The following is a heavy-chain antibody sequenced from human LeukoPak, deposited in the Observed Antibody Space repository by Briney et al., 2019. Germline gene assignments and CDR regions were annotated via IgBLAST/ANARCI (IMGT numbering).Heavy chain of an antibody. CDR2: ISAYNGNT. CDR1: GYTFTSYG. Sequence: ASVKVSCKASGYTFTSYGISWVRQAPGQGLEWMGWISAYNGNTNYAQKLQGRVTMTTDTSTSTAYMELRSLRSDDTAVYYCARIGGKLGSQDEWFDPWGQGTLVTVSS. V-gene: IGHV1-18*01. J-gene: IGHJ5*02. D-gene: IGHD7-27*01. CDR3: ARIGGKLGSQDEWFDP.